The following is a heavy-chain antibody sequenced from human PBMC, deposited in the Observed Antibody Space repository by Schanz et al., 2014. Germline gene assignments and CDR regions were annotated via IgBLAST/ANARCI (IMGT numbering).Heavy chain of an antibody. Sequence: EVQLVESGGGLIQPGGSLRLSCAASGFGFSSYSMNWVRQAPGKGLEWVSAISGGGGTTYYADSVKGRFTISRDNSRSTMYLQMNSLRAEDTAVYFCAKDLGVDCGDGCFNWYFDLWGRGTLVTVSS. CDR3: AKDLGVDCGDGCFNWYFDL. J-gene: IGHJ2*01. D-gene: IGHD2-21*02. V-gene: IGHV3-23*04. CDR1: GFGFSSYS. CDR2: ISGGGGTT.